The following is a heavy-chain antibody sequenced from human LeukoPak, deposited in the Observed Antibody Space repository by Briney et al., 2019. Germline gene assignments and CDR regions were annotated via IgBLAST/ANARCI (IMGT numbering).Heavy chain of an antibody. CDR2: IKQDGSEK. Sequence: PGGSLRLSCAASGFTFSSYWMSWVRQAPGKGLEWVANIKQDGSEKYYVDSVKGRFTISRDNAKNSLYLQMNSLRAEDTALYHCARNHLPSGWVGDAFDIWGQGTMVTVSS. CDR3: ARNHLPSGWVGDAFDI. CDR1: GFTFSSYW. V-gene: IGHV3-7*03. J-gene: IGHJ3*02. D-gene: IGHD6-19*01.